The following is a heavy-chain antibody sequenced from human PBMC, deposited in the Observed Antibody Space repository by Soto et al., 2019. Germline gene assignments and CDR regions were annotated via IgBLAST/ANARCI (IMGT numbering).Heavy chain of an antibody. CDR1: SGSLSSGDYY. Sequence: KPSETLSLTCTVSSGSLSSGDYYWTWIRQPPGKGLEWIGHITYRGSTNYTPSLRSRVSMSVDTSKNQFSLKLTSVTAADTALYYCARQKGDDYGDFDLWGRGTLVTVSS. J-gene: IGHJ2*01. CDR2: ITYRGST. D-gene: IGHD4-17*01. CDR3: ARQKGDDYGDFDL. V-gene: IGHV4-30-4*01.